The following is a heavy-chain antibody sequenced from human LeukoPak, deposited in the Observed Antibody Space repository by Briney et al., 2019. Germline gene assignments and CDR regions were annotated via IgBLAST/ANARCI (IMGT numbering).Heavy chain of an antibody. Sequence: PSETLSLTCTVSGGSISSSSYYWGWIRQPPGKGLEWIGSIYYSGSTYYNPSLKSRVTISVDTSKNQFSLKLSSVTAADTAVYYCAREKVEYSYGLLDYWGQGTLVTVSS. D-gene: IGHD5-18*01. CDR2: IYYSGST. J-gene: IGHJ4*02. CDR1: GGSISSSSYY. CDR3: AREKVEYSYGLLDY. V-gene: IGHV4-39*02.